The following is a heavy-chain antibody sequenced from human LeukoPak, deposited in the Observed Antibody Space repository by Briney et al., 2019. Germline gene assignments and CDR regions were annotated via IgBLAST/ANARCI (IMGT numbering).Heavy chain of an antibody. V-gene: IGHV3-30*03. CDR3: ARDYDYGDYPGY. J-gene: IGHJ4*02. Sequence: PGRSLRLSCAASGFTFSSYGMHWVREAPGLRLEWVAVISYDGTEEHYADSVKGRFTISRDNAKNSLYLQMNSLRAEDTALYYCARDYDYGDYPGYWGQGTLVTVSS. CDR1: GFTFSSYG. CDR2: ISYDGTEE. D-gene: IGHD4-17*01.